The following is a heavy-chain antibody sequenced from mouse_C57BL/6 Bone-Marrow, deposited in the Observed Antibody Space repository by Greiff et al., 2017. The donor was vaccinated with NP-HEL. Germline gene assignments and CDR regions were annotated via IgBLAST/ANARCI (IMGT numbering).Heavy chain of an antibody. CDR3: TATTVVAKGDYYAMDY. V-gene: IGHV14-4*01. Sequence: EVQLHQSGAELVRPGASVKLSCTASGFNIKDDYMHWVKQRPEQGLEWIGWIDPENGDTEYASKFQGKATITADTSSNTAYLQLSSLTSEDTAVYYCTATTVVAKGDYYAMDYWGQGTSVTVSS. J-gene: IGHJ4*01. CDR1: GFNIKDDY. CDR2: IDPENGDT. D-gene: IGHD1-1*01.